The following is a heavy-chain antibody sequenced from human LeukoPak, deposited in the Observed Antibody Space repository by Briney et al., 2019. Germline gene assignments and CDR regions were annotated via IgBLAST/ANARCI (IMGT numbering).Heavy chain of an antibody. CDR1: GGSISSYY. Sequence: PSETLSLTCTVSGGSISSYYWSWIRQPPGKGLEWIGYIYTSGSTNYNPSLKSRATISVDTSKNQFSLKLSSVTAADTAVYYCARFRNGYFDYWGQGTLVTVSS. V-gene: IGHV4-4*09. J-gene: IGHJ4*02. D-gene: IGHD2/OR15-2a*01. CDR3: ARFRNGYFDY. CDR2: IYTSGST.